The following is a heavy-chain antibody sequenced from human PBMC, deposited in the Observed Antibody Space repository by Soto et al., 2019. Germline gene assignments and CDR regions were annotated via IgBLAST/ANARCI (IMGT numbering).Heavy chain of an antibody. Sequence: SETLSLTCAVYGGSFSGYYWSWIRQPPGKGLEWIGEINHSGSTNYNPSLKSRVTISVDTSKNQFSLKLSSVTAADTAVYYCARRKDSSALFYYYSCMDVWGKGTTVTVSS. D-gene: IGHD6-25*01. CDR2: INHSGST. CDR1: GGSFSGYY. V-gene: IGHV4-34*01. J-gene: IGHJ6*03. CDR3: ARRKDSSALFYYYSCMDV.